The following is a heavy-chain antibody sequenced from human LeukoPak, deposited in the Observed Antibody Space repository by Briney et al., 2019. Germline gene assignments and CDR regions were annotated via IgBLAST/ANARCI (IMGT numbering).Heavy chain of an antibody. Sequence: SETLSLTCAVYGGSFSGYYWSWIRQPPGKGLEWMGEINHSGSTNYNPSLKSRVTISVDTSKNQFSLKLSSVTAADTAVYYCARPRGYYAKGYFDYWGQGTLVTVSS. CDR1: GGSFSGYY. CDR3: ARPRGYYAKGYFDY. CDR2: INHSGST. J-gene: IGHJ4*02. D-gene: IGHD1-26*01. V-gene: IGHV4-34*01.